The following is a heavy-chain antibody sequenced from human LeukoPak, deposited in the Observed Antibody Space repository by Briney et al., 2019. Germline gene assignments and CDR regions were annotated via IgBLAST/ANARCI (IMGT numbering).Heavy chain of an antibody. J-gene: IGHJ4*02. Sequence: GESLKISCKGSGYSFTSYWIGWVRQMPGKGLEWMGIIYPGDSDTRYSPSFQGQVTISADKSISTAYLQWSSLQSSDTAMYYCTRWAAAGAAIGTELDYWGQGTLVTVSS. CDR3: TRWAAAGAAIGTELDY. CDR2: IYPGDSDT. D-gene: IGHD6-13*01. CDR1: GYSFTSYW. V-gene: IGHV5-51*01.